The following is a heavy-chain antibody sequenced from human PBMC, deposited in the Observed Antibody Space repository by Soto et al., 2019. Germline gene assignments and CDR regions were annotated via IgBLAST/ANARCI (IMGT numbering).Heavy chain of an antibody. J-gene: IGHJ5*02. D-gene: IGHD3-16*01. V-gene: IGHV4-31*03. CDR1: GGSIGTGAYY. CDR3: ARIRSGVGYNWFDH. CDR2: IYYSGST. Sequence: TLSLTCIVSGGSIGTGAYYWTWIRQLPGKGLEWIGHIYYSGSTYYNSSLKSRVTISVDTSKNQFSLKLNSVTAADTAVYYCARIRSGVGYNWFDHWGQGTRVTVSS.